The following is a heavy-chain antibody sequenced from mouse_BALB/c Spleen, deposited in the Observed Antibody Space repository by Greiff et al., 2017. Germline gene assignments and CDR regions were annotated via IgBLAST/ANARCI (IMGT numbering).Heavy chain of an antibody. CDR3: ARAYGSSPRYMDD. J-gene: IGHJ1*01. V-gene: IGHV5-17*02. CDR2: ISSGSSTI. Sequence: EVKVVESGGGLVQPGGSRKLSCAASGFTFSSFGMHWVRQAPEKGLEWVAYISSGSSTIYYADTVKGRITISRDNPKNTLFLQMTSLRSEDTAMYYCARAYGSSPRYMDDWGAGTTVTVSS. CDR1: GFTFSSFG. D-gene: IGHD1-1*01.